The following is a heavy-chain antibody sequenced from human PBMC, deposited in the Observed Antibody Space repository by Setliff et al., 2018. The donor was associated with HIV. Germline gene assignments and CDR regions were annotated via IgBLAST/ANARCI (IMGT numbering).Heavy chain of an antibody. V-gene: IGHV3-7*02. J-gene: IGHJ6*03. CDR1: GFTFSSSW. CDR2: MNRDGSEK. D-gene: IGHD3-16*01. Sequence: GGSLRLSCAASGFTFSSSWMTWVRQAPGRGLEYVAGMNRDGSEKGYADSVKGRFTISRDNAKNTLSLQMNSLRAEDSAVYYCASRIGQGGMDVWGKGTTVTVSS. CDR3: ASRIGQGGMDV.